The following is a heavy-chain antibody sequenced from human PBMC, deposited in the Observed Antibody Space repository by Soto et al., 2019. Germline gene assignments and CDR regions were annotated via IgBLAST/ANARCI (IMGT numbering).Heavy chain of an antibody. CDR2: ISYDGSNK. Sequence: QVQLVESGGGVVQPGRSLRLSCAASGFTFSSYGMHWVRQAPGKGLEWVAVISYDGSNKYYADSVKGRFTISRDNSKNTXYPXMNSLRAEDTAVYYCEKAVDERYFDWLSLRGGMDVWGQGTTVTVSS. D-gene: IGHD3-9*01. CDR1: GFTFSSYG. J-gene: IGHJ6*02. CDR3: EKAVDERYFDWLSLRGGMDV. V-gene: IGHV3-30*18.